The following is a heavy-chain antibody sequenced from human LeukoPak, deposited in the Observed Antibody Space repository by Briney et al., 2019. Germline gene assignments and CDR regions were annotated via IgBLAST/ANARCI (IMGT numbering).Heavy chain of an antibody. J-gene: IGHJ6*03. CDR2: IKQDGSEK. D-gene: IGHD3-3*01. CDR1: EFTFSTYW. V-gene: IGHV3-7*01. Sequence: GGSLRLSCAASEFTFSTYWMSWVRQAPGKGLEWVADIKQDGSEKYYVHSVKGRFTIARDNAKNSVYLQMNSLRAEDMAVYFCARGFGVANYYYSMDVWGKGTTVTISS. CDR3: ARGFGVANYYYSMDV.